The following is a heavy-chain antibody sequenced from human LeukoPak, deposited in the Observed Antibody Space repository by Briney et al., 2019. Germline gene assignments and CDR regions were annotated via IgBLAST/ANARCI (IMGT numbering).Heavy chain of an antibody. CDR1: GGSISSYY. CDR3: ARLGMVRGVPSWFDP. J-gene: IGHJ5*02. CDR2: IYYSGST. Sequence: PSETLSLICTVSGGSISSYYWSWIRQPPGKGLEWIGYIYYSGSTNYNPSLKSRVTISVDTSKNQFSLKLSSVTAADTAVYYCARLGMVRGVPSWFDPWGQGTLVTVSS. D-gene: IGHD3-10*01. V-gene: IGHV4-59*01.